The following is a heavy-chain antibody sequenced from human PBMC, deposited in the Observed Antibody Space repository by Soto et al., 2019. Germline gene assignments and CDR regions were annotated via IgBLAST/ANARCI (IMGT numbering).Heavy chain of an antibody. D-gene: IGHD3-22*01. J-gene: IGHJ5*02. CDR1: GGSISSGGYY. CDR2: IYYSGST. V-gene: IGHV4-31*03. CDR3: ARGLSGYYDSSGYYRTTGYNWFDP. Sequence: QVQLQESGPGLVKPSQTLSLTCTVSGGSISSGGYYWSWIRQHPGKGLEWIGYIYYSGSTYYNPSLKSRVTISVDTSKNQFYLKLSSVTAADTAVYYCARGLSGYYDSSGYYRTTGYNWFDPWGQGTLVTVSS.